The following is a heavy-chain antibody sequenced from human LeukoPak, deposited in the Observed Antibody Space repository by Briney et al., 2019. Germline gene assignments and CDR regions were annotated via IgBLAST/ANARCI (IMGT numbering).Heavy chain of an antibody. Sequence: GGSLRFSCAPSGLPFSGCGMHWVRQAPGGGLEWVAFIWYDGRDKYYADSVKGQFTISRDNSKNTLYWQMNSLRAEDTAVYYCAKDPYSEGSYFDSWGQGTVVTVSS. CDR3: AKDPYSEGSYFDS. D-gene: IGHD5-18*01. CDR1: GLPFSGCG. J-gene: IGHJ4*02. V-gene: IGHV3-30*02. CDR2: IWYDGRDK.